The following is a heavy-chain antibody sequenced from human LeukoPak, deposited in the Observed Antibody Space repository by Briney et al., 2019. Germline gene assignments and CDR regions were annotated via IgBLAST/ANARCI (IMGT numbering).Heavy chain of an antibody. CDR1: GYTFTSYA. CDR3: ARGPYYGSGSYSPNSIDAFDI. V-gene: IGHV7-4-1*02. D-gene: IGHD3-10*01. CDR2: INTNTGNP. Sequence: ASVKVSCKASGYTFTSYAMNWVRQAPGQGLEWMGWINTNTGNPTYAQGFTGRFVFSLDTSVSTAYLQISSLKAEDTAVYYCARGPYYGSGSYSPNSIDAFDIWGQGTMVTVSS. J-gene: IGHJ3*02.